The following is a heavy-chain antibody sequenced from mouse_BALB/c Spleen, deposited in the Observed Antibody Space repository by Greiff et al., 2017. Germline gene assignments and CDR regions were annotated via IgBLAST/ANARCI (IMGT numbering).Heavy chain of an antibody. CDR2: IFPGTGTT. J-gene: IGHJ4*01. Sequence: QVQLKESGAELVKPGASVKLSCKTSGYTFTSYWIQWVKQRPGQGLGWIGEIFPGTGTTYYNEKFKGKATLTIDTSSSTAYMQLSSLTSEDSAVYFCARGRYDAMDYWGQGTSVTVSS. CDR3: ARGRYDAMDY. CDR1: GYTFTSYW. V-gene: IGHV1S132*01. D-gene: IGHD2-14*01.